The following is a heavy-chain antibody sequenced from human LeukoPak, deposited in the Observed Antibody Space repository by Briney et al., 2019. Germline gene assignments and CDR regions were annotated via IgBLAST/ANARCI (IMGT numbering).Heavy chain of an antibody. Sequence: SETLSLTCAVYGGSFSGYYWSWIRRPPGKGLEWIGEINHSGSTNYNPSLKSRVTISVDTSKNQFSLKLSSVTAADTAVYYCARALGYYDFWSGYAPDYYFDYWGQGTLVTVSS. CDR2: INHSGST. CDR3: ARALGYYDFWSGYAPDYYFDY. V-gene: IGHV4-34*01. CDR1: GGSFSGYY. J-gene: IGHJ4*02. D-gene: IGHD3-3*01.